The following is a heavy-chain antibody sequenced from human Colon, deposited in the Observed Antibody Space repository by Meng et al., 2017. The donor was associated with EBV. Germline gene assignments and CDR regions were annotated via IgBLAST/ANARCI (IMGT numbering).Heavy chain of an antibody. J-gene: IGHJ5*02. CDR2: IHHSGST. CDR1: RRSISSGTNF. CDR3: ARVQWLPTQGLLYVP. V-gene: IGHV4-61*01. Sequence: QAQSQGSGPGPVQPPDTLSLTCTVSRRSISSGTNFWSWIRQTPGKGLEWIRYIHHSGSTTYNPSLESRLTISADTSKNQFSLRLTSVTAADTAVYYCARVQWLPTQGLLYVPWGQGTLVTVSS. D-gene: IGHD6-19*01.